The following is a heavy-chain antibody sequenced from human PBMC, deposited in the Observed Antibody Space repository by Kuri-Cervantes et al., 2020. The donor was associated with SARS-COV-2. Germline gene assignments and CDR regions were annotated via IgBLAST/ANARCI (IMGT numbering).Heavy chain of an antibody. J-gene: IGHJ4*02. CDR1: GYSFTSFW. CDR2: IYPGDSDT. D-gene: IGHD3-10*01. Sequence: KVSCKGSGYSFTSFWIGWVRHMPGKGLEWMGIIYPGDSDTRYSPSSQGQVTISAEKSISTAYLQWSSLKASDTAMYHRAIPRRDYGSGSRYGAIDYWGQGTLVTVSS. V-gene: IGHV5-51*01. CDR3: AIPRRDYGSGSRYGAIDY.